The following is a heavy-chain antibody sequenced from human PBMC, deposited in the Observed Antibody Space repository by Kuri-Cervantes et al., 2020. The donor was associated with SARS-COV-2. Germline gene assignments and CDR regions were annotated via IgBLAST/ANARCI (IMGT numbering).Heavy chain of an antibody. V-gene: IGHV3-48*01. J-gene: IGHJ5*02. Sequence: GESLKISCAASGFTFNTYSMDWLRLAPGKGLEWLAYISKGSDTIYYADSVKGRFTISRDNAKNSLFLQMNSLRADDTAVYYCARGGEDFVQETRNWFEPWGRGTQVTVSS. CDR3: ARGGEDFVQETRNWFEP. CDR1: GFTFNTYS. CDR2: ISKGSDTI. D-gene: IGHD2-8*01.